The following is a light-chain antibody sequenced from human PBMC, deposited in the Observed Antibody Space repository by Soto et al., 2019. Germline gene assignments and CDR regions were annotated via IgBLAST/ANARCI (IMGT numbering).Light chain of an antibody. CDR3: QTLGTGIRV. V-gene: IGLV4-69*01. CDR1: SGHSSYA. Sequence: QSVLTQSPSASASLGASVKLTCTLSSGHSSYAIAWHQQQPEKGPRYLMKLNSDGSHSKGDGIPHRFSGSSSGAERYLTISSLQSEDEADYYCQTLGTGIRVFGGGTKLTVL. J-gene: IGLJ2*01. CDR2: LNSDGSH.